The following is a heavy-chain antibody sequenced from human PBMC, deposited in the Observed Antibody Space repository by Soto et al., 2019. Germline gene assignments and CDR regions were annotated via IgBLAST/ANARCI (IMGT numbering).Heavy chain of an antibody. V-gene: IGHV3-64D*06. D-gene: IGHD3-10*01. Sequence: LRLSCSASGFTFSTFAMHWVRQAPGKGLEYVSAISTDGGSTYSTDSVKGRFTISRDNSKNTLSLQMSSLRVEDTAVYYCAKTRIAVRGLMGYYYGMDVWGQGTTVTVSS. CDR3: AKTRIAVRGLMGYYYGMDV. CDR1: GFTFSTFA. CDR2: ISTDGGST. J-gene: IGHJ6*02.